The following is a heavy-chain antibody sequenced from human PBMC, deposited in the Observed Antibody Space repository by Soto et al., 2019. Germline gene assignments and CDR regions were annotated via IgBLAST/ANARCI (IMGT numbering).Heavy chain of an antibody. V-gene: IGHV3-7*04. J-gene: IGHJ4*02. Sequence: PGGSLRLSCAASGFTFSSYWMSWVRQAPGKGLEWVANIKQDGSEKYYVDSVKGRFTISRDNAKNSLYLQMNSLRAEDTAVYYCARVHYSSSWYYFDYWGQGTLVTVSS. CDR2: IKQDGSEK. CDR3: ARVHYSSSWYYFDY. CDR1: GFTFSSYW. D-gene: IGHD6-13*01.